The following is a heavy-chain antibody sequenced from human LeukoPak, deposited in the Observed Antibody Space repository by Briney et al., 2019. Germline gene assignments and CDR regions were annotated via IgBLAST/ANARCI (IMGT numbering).Heavy chain of an antibody. CDR3: ARLLPTYYYDSSGYSTKNSLDY. Sequence: ASVKVSCKASGYTFTSYDINWVRQATGQGLEWMGWISAYNGNTNYAQKLQGRVTMTTDTTTSTAYMELRSLRSDDTAVYYCARLLPTYYYDSSGYSTKNSLDYWGQGTLVTVSS. CDR1: GYTFTSYD. CDR2: ISAYNGNT. V-gene: IGHV1-18*01. D-gene: IGHD3-22*01. J-gene: IGHJ4*02.